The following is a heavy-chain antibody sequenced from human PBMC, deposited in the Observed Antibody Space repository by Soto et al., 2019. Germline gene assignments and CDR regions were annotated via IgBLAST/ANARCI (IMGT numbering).Heavy chain of an antibody. J-gene: IGHJ6*02. CDR1: GFTFSDYY. D-gene: IGHD3-3*01. Sequence: PGGSLRLSCAASGFTFSDYYMSWIRQAPGKGLEWVSYISSSSYTNYADSEKGRFTISRDNAKNSLYLQMNSLRAEDTAVYYCDRFRLRFWEWLPPEVYYGMDVWGQETKVTVPS. CDR3: DRFRLRFWEWLPPEVYYGMDV. V-gene: IGHV3-11*06. CDR2: ISSSSYT.